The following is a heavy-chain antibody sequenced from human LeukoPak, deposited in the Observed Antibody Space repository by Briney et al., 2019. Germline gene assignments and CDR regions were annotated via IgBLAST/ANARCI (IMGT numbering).Heavy chain of an antibody. J-gene: IGHJ4*02. D-gene: IGHD3-3*01. V-gene: IGHV3-23*01. Sequence: GGSLRLSCAASEFTFSNYVMSWVRQAPGKGLEWVSAISGSGGTTYYADSVKGRFTISRENSKNTLYLNMSSLRAEDTAIYYCAKAPRIFGVVIDNWGQGILVTVSS. CDR1: EFTFSNYV. CDR3: AKAPRIFGVVIDN. CDR2: ISGSGGTT.